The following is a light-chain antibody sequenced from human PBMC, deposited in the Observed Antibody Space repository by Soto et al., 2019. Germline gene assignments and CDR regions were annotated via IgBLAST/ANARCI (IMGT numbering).Light chain of an antibody. Sequence: EIVLTQSPGTLSLSPGERATLSCRASQSVSSSYLAWYQQKPGQAPRLLIYGASSRATGIPDRFSGSGSGTDFTLTISRLEPEXXXXXXXXQXGSSPTFGGGTKVEIK. CDR1: QSVSSSY. V-gene: IGKV3-20*01. CDR3: XQXGSSPT. CDR2: GAS. J-gene: IGKJ4*01.